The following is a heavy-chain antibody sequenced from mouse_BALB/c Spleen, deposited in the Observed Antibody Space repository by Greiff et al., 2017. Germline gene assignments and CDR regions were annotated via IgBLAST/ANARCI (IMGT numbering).Heavy chain of an antibody. V-gene: IGHV1-69*02. Sequence: VQLQQPGAELVRPGASVKLSCKASGYTFTSYWINWVKQRPGQGLEWIGNIYPSDSYTNYNQKFKDKATLTVDNSSSTAYMQLSSPTSEDSAVYYCTYGNYYAMDYWGQGTSVTVSS. CDR1: GYTFTSYW. CDR2: IYPSDSYT. D-gene: IGHD2-10*02. J-gene: IGHJ4*01. CDR3: TYGNYYAMDY.